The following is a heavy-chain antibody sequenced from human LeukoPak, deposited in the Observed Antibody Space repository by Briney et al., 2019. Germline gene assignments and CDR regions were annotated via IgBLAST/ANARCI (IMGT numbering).Heavy chain of an antibody. CDR1: GGSVSISSYY. Sequence: PSETLSLTCTVSGGSVSISSYYWGWIRQPPGKGLEWIGSIYYSGSTYYNPSLKSRVTISVDTSKNQFSLKLSSVTAADTAVYYCARAMVRGVPWKTIFDYWGQGTLVTVSS. V-gene: IGHV4-39*07. CDR3: ARAMVRGVPWKTIFDY. J-gene: IGHJ4*02. D-gene: IGHD3-10*01. CDR2: IYYSGST.